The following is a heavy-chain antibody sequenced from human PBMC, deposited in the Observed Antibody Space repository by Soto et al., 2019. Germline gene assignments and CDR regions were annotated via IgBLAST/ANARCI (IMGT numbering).Heavy chain of an antibody. D-gene: IGHD3-22*01. J-gene: IGHJ6*02. Sequence: PSATLPLTCTVSGGTISSSSYYWGWIRQPPEKGLEWIGSIYYSGSTYYNPSLKSRVTISVDTSKNQFSLKLSSVTAADTAVYYCARIQYSRGWGVPDCCYGIDGSGQGTMVTVSS. CDR2: IYYSGST. V-gene: IGHV4-39*01. CDR3: ARIQYSRGWGVPDCCYGIDG. CDR1: GGTISSSSYY.